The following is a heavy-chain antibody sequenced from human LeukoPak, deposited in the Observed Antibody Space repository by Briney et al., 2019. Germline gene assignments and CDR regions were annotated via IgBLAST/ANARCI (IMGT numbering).Heavy chain of an antibody. Sequence: APVKVSCKASGYTFTCYYMHWVRQAPGQGLEWMGWINPNSGGTNYAQKFQGRVTMTRDTSISTAYMELSRLRSDDTAVYYCARGRWTAAGTRGAFDIWGQGTMVTVSS. CDR1: GYTFTCYY. CDR2: INPNSGGT. J-gene: IGHJ3*02. D-gene: IGHD6-13*01. V-gene: IGHV1-2*02. CDR3: ARGRWTAAGTRGAFDI.